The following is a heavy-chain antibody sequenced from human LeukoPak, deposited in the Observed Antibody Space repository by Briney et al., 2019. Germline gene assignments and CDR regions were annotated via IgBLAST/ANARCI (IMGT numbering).Heavy chain of an antibody. CDR3: AKDEYSSSWYGAYYYGMDA. J-gene: IGHJ6*02. V-gene: IGHV3-23*01. CDR2: ISGSGGST. D-gene: IGHD6-13*01. Sequence: GGSLRLSCAASGFTFSDYYMSWIRQAPGKGLEWVSAISGSGGSTYYADSVKGRFTISRDNSKNTLYLQMNSLRAEDTAVYYCAKDEYSSSWYGAYYYGMDAWGQGTTVTVSS. CDR1: GFTFSDYY.